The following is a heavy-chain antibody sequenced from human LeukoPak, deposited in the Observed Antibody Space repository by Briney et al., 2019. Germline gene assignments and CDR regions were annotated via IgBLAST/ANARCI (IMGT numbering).Heavy chain of an antibody. CDR3: AKDYYCSGGSCYWVSSYYYYYYMDV. CDR1: GFTFSIYA. Sequence: GGSLRLSCDASGFTFSIYAMSWVRQGTGKGLEWVSSITSSGEATYYADSVKGRFTISRDNSKNTLYLQMNSLRAEDTAVYYCAKDYYCSGGSCYWVSSYYYYYYMDVWGKGTTVTVSS. J-gene: IGHJ6*03. CDR2: ITSSGEAT. V-gene: IGHV3-23*01. D-gene: IGHD2-15*01.